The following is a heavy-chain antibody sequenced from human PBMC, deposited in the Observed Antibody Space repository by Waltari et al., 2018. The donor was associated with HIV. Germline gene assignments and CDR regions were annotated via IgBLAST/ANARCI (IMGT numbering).Heavy chain of an antibody. CDR1: GFTFDDYA. CDR3: AKIYCTNGVCFDYFDY. Sequence: EVQLVESGGGLVQPGRSLRLSCAASGFTFDDYAMPWVRQAPGKGLEWVSGISWNSGSIGYADSVKGRFTISRDNAKNSLYLQMNSLRAEDTALYYCAKIYCTNGVCFDYFDYWGQGTLVTVSS. D-gene: IGHD2-8*01. J-gene: IGHJ4*02. CDR2: ISWNSGSI. V-gene: IGHV3-9*01.